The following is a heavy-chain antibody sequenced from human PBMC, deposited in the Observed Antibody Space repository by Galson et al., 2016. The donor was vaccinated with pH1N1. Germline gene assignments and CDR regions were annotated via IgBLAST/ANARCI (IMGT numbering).Heavy chain of an antibody. J-gene: IGHJ5*02. CDR2: IYWNDDK. CDR1: GFSLSTSGVG. Sequence: PALVKPTQTLTLTCTFSGFSLSTSGVGVGWIRQPPGKALEWLALIYWNDDKRYSPSLKSRLTITKDTSKNQVVLTMTNMDPVDTAIYYCAHSLYGDYVGWFDPWGRGTLVTVSS. D-gene: IGHD4-17*01. V-gene: IGHV2-5*01. CDR3: AHSLYGDYVGWFDP.